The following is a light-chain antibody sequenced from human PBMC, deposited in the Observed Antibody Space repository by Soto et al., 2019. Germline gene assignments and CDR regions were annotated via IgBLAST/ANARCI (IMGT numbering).Light chain of an antibody. CDR3: SSYAGSSNV. J-gene: IGLJ1*01. Sequence: QSALTQPPSASGSPGQSVTISCTGTSSDIGGYDHVSWYRQDPGKAPKVMIYEVNKRPSGVPDRFSGSKSGNTASLTVSGLQAEDEADYYCSSYAGSSNVFGTGTKLTVL. CDR1: SSDIGGYDH. CDR2: EVN. V-gene: IGLV2-8*01.